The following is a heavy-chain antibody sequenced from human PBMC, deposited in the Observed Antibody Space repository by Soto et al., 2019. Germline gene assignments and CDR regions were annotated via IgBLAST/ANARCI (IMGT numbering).Heavy chain of an antibody. CDR2: LYTSGST. V-gene: IGHV4-4*07. J-gene: IGHJ4*02. CDR3: AIDTHYYESSGYYYDPGY. CDR1: GDYISSYY. Sequence: PSQSLSLTCPVSGDYISSYYWSWIRKAAAKGLEWNGRLYTSGSTNYNPSLKSRVTMSGDTSKNQFSLKLSSVTAADTAVYYCAIDTHYYESSGYYYDPGYWGQATLVTVS. D-gene: IGHD3-22*01.